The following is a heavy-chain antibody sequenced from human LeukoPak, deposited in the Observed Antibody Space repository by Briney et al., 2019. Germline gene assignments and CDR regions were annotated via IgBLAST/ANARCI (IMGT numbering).Heavy chain of an antibody. Sequence: ASVKVSCKVSGYTLTELSMHWVRQAPGKGLEWMGGFDPEDGETIYAQKFQGRVTMTTDTSTSTAYMELRSLRSDDTAVYYCARDQGGVRFSEYVRYNYYMDVWGKGTTVTVSS. J-gene: IGHJ6*03. CDR2: FDPEDGET. CDR3: ARDQGGVRFSEYVRYNYYMDV. D-gene: IGHD3-3*01. CDR1: GYTLTELS. V-gene: IGHV1-24*01.